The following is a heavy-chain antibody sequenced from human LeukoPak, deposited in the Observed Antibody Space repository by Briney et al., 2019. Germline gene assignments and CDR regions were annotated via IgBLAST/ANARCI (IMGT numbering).Heavy chain of an antibody. Sequence: GGSLRLSCAASGFTFSSYAMSWVRQAPGKGLEWVSVISWNSGSIGYADSVKGRFTISRDNAKNSLYLQMNSLRAEDMALYYCAKVREWGIAAAGTGGRREYYFDYWGQGTLVTVSS. J-gene: IGHJ4*02. CDR1: GFTFSSYA. CDR2: ISWNSGSI. CDR3: AKVREWGIAAAGTGGRREYYFDY. D-gene: IGHD6-13*01. V-gene: IGHV3-9*03.